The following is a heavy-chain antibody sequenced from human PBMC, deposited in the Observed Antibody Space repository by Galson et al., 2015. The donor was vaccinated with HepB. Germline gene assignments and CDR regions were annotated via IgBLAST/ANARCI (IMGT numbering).Heavy chain of an antibody. CDR2: ISAYNGNT. CDR1: GYTFTTYG. CDR3: ARDPYDFWSGENDAFDI. V-gene: IGHV1-18*01. D-gene: IGHD3-3*01. J-gene: IGHJ3*02. Sequence: SVKVSCKASGYTFTTYGIGWVRQAPGQGLEWMGWISAYNGNTNYAQKLQGRVTMTTDTSTSTACMGLRSLRFDDAAVYYCARDPYDFWSGENDAFDIWGQGTIVAVP.